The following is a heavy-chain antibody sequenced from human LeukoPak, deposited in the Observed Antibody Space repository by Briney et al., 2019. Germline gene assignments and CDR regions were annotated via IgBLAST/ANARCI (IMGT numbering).Heavy chain of an antibody. CDR2: VHPDNGNT. J-gene: IGHJ5*02. D-gene: IGHD1-14*01. V-gene: IGHV1-8*01. CDR3: ATGPRNDP. Sequence: VASVKVSCKTSGYPFTKWEINLVRQAAGQGLEWLGWVHPDNGNTYYAQRFRGRVTMSRDTSTTTAYMELSGLRSNDTAVYFCATGPRNDPWGQGTLVTVSS. CDR1: GYPFTKWE.